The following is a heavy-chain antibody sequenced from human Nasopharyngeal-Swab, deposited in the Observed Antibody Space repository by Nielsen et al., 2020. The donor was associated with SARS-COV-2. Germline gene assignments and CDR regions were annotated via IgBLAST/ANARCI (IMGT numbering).Heavy chain of an antibody. Sequence: GESLKISCAASGFTFSSYAMSWVRQAPGKGLEWVSVIYSGGSSTYYADFVKGRFTISRDNSKNTLYLQMNSLRAEDTAVYYCAKWSHYDFWSGYSNWGQGTLVTVSS. CDR1: GFTFSSYA. D-gene: IGHD3-3*01. V-gene: IGHV3-23*03. CDR2: IYSGGSST. J-gene: IGHJ4*02. CDR3: AKWSHYDFWSGYSN.